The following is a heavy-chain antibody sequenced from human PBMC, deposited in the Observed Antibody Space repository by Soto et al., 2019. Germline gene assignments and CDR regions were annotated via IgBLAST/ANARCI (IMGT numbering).Heavy chain of an antibody. V-gene: IGHV4-59*02. CDR1: GGSVSSYY. J-gene: IGHJ5*02. D-gene: IGHD1-7*01. CDR3: ARTPETRDWLDP. Sequence: ETLSRSCRVSGGSVSSYYWSWVRQPPGKGLEWIGYIYYIGAYNYNPSLKSRVTISVDTSKNQFSLKLTSVTAADTAVYYCARTPETRDWLDPWGQGTLVTVYS. CDR2: IYYIGAY.